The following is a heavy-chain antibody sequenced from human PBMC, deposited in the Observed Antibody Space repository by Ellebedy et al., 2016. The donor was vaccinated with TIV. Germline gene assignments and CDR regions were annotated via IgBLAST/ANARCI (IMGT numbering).Heavy chain of an antibody. V-gene: IGHV3-21*01. Sequence: GESLKISCAASGFIFNHYSMNWVRQAPGKGLEWISSISSTGYYIYYADSVKGRFTISRDGAKNSLFLQMNSLRAEDTAVYFCARDAAAGKTDYWGQGTLVTVSS. J-gene: IGHJ4*02. D-gene: IGHD6-13*01. CDR3: ARDAAAGKTDY. CDR2: ISSTGYYI. CDR1: GFIFNHYS.